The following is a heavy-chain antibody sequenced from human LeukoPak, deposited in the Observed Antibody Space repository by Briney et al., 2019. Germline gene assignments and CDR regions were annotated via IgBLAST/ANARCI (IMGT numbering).Heavy chain of an antibody. CDR1: GGSFSGYY. D-gene: IGHD4-17*01. V-gene: IGHV4-34*01. J-gene: IGHJ4*02. CDR3: ARGYGDYY. Sequence: SETLSLTCAVYGGSFSGYYWSWIRQPPGKGLEWIGEINHSGSTNYNPSLKSRVTISVDTSKNQFSLKLSSVTAADTAVYYCARGYGDYYWGQGTLVTVSS. CDR2: INHSGST.